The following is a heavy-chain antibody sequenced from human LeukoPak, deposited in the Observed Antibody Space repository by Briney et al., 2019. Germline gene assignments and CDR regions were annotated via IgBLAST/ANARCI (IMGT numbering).Heavy chain of an antibody. CDR3: ASLVDTAMSY. Sequence: PETLSLTCTVSGGSISSYYWSWIRQPPGKGLEWIGYIYYSGSTNYNPSLKSRVTISVDTSKNQFSLKLSSVTAADTAVYYCASLVDTAMSYWGQGTLVTVSS. CDR2: IYYSGST. J-gene: IGHJ4*02. CDR1: GGSISSYY. V-gene: IGHV4-59*08. D-gene: IGHD5-18*01.